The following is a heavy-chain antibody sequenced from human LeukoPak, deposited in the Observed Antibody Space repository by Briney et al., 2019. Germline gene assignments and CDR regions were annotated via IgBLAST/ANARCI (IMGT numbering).Heavy chain of an antibody. CDR3: ARGGKYSSSSFADY. CDR1: GGTFSSYA. V-gene: IGHV1-69*13. Sequence: ASVKVSCKASGGTFSSYAISWVRQAPGQGLEWMGGIIPIFGTANYAQKFQGRVTITADESTSTAYMELSSLRSDDTAVYYCARGGKYSSSSFADYWGQGTLVTVSS. J-gene: IGHJ4*02. D-gene: IGHD6-6*01. CDR2: IIPIFGTA.